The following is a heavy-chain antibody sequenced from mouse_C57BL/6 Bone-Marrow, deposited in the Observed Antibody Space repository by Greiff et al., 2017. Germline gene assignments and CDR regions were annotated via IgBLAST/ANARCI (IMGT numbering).Heavy chain of an antibody. CDR2: INPYNGGT. Sequence: EVKLVESGPVLVKPGASVKMSCKASGYTFTDYYMNWVKQSHGKSLEWIGVINPYNGGTSYNQKFKGKATLTVDKSSSTAYMELNSLTSEDSAVYYCARYLYYYGSSYHFDYWGQGTTLTVSS. D-gene: IGHD1-1*01. CDR3: ARYLYYYGSSYHFDY. CDR1: GYTFTDYY. J-gene: IGHJ2*01. V-gene: IGHV1-19*01.